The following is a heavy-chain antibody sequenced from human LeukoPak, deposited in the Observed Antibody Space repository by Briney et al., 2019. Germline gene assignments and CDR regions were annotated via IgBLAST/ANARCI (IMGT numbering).Heavy chain of an antibody. V-gene: IGHV3-23*01. Sequence: GGSLRLSCAASGFTFSSYAMSWVRQAPGKGLEWVSAISGSGGSTYYAGSVKGRFTISRDNAKNSLYLQMNSLRAEDTAVYYCARGHYDYVWGSYRLSPYYFDYWGQGTLVTVSS. CDR1: GFTFSSYA. CDR3: ARGHYDYVWGSYRLSPYYFDY. CDR2: ISGSGGST. J-gene: IGHJ4*02. D-gene: IGHD3-16*02.